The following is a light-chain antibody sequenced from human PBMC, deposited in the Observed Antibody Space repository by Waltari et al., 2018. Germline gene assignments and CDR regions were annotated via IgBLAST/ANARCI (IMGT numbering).Light chain of an antibody. CDR1: SRDIGLYNC. CDR2: GVN. J-gene: IGLJ2*01. Sequence: QSALTQPASVSGSPGQSITISCTGTSRDIGLYNCVSWYQLHPGEAPTLILYGVNSRPSWVSNRFSGSKSGNTASLTISGLQGDDEADYFCASCTDTIPPVVFGGGTKLTVL. CDR3: ASCTDTIPPVV. V-gene: IGLV2-14*01.